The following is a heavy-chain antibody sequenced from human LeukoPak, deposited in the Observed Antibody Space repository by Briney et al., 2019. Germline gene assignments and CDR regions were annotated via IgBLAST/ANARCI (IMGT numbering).Heavy chain of an antibody. CDR3: AREVGLGMYNWFDP. CDR2: IYHSGST. CDR1: GGSISNYY. J-gene: IGHJ5*02. Sequence: SEALSLTCTVSGGSISNYYWYWIRQPPGKGLECIGYIYHSGSTNYNPSLKSRVTISVDTSKNQFSLKLRSVTAADTAVYYCAREVGLGMYNWFDPWGQGTLVTVSS. V-gene: IGHV4-59*01. D-gene: IGHD3-16*01.